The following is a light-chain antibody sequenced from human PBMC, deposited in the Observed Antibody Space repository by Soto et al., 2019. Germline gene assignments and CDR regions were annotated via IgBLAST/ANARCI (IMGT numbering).Light chain of an antibody. Sequence: QSVLTQPASVSGSPGQSITISCTGTSSDVGSYNLVSWYQQHPGKAPKLMIYEVSKRPSGVSNRFSGSKSGDTASLTISGLQAEDEADYYCCSYAGSSTCVVFGGGTQLTVL. CDR3: CSYAGSSTCVV. CDR1: SSDVGSYNL. CDR2: EVS. J-gene: IGLJ2*01. V-gene: IGLV2-23*02.